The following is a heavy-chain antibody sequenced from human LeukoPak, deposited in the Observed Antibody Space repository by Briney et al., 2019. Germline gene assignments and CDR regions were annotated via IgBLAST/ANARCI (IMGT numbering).Heavy chain of an antibody. CDR2: INTDGSST. CDR3: ARDPAGSYFDY. V-gene: IGHV3-74*01. D-gene: IGHD1-26*01. Sequence: PGGSLRLSCAASGFTFSSYWMHWVRHAPGKGLVWVSRINTDGSSTSYADSVKGRFTISRDNAKNTLYLQMNSLRAEDTAVYYCARDPAGSYFDYWGQGTLVTVSS. CDR1: GFTFSSYW. J-gene: IGHJ4*02.